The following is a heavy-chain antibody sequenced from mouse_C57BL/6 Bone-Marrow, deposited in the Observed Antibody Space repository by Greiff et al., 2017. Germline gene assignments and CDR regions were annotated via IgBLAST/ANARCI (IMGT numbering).Heavy chain of an antibody. CDR2: IYPRSGNT. CDR3: ARSGAVYYGNLMDY. CDR1: GYTFTSYG. Sequence: VQLQESGAELARPGASVKLSCKASGYTFTSYGISWVKQRTGQGLEWIGEIYPRSGNTYYNEKFKGKATLTADKSSSAAYMELRSLTSEDSAVYFCARSGAVYYGNLMDYWGQGTSVTGSS. J-gene: IGHJ4*01. V-gene: IGHV1-81*01. D-gene: IGHD2-1*01.